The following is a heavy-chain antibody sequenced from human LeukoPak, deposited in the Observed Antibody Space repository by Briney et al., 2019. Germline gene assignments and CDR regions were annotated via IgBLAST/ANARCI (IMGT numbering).Heavy chain of an antibody. D-gene: IGHD6-13*01. CDR2: ISYDGSNK. Sequence: GGSLRLSCAASGFTFSSYAMHWVRQAPGKGLEWVAVISYDGSNKYYADSVKGRITISRDNSKNTLYLQMNSLRAEDTAVYYCARDRVWEAAAGPYSFDYWGQGTLVTVSS. J-gene: IGHJ4*02. CDR3: ARDRVWEAAAGPYSFDY. CDR1: GFTFSSYA. V-gene: IGHV3-30-3*01.